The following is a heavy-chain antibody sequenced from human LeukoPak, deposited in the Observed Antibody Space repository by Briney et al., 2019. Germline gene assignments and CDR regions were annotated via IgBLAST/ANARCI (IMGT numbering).Heavy chain of an antibody. CDR1: GFTFSRRS. CDR2: ISSSSSYI. V-gene: IGHV3-21*01. D-gene: IGHD1-7*01. CDR3: ARDSGNYLDAFDI. Sequence: PGRSLRLSCAASGFTFSRRSSNWVRQAPGKGLEWVSSISSSSSYIYYADSVKGRFTISRDNAKNSLYLQMNSLRAEDTAVYYCARDSGNYLDAFDIWGQGTMVTVSS. J-gene: IGHJ3*02.